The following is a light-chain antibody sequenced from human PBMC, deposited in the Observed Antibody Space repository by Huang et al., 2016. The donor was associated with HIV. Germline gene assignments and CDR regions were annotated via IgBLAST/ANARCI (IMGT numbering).Light chain of an antibody. CDR1: QSISTY. V-gene: IGKV1-39*01. Sequence: DIQLTQSPSSLSASVGDRVTLTCRASQSISTYLNWYQQKPGKAPKLVIYAASTVQSGVPSRFSGSGSETDFTLTIRSLQPEDVATYYCQQSYSTPRTFGQGTNLEIK. J-gene: IGKJ2*01. CDR2: AAS. CDR3: QQSYSTPRT.